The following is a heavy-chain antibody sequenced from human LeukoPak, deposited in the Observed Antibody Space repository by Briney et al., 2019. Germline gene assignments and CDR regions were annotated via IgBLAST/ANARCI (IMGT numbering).Heavy chain of an antibody. V-gene: IGHV3-53*01. CDR3: AKRWDYDFWSGYPPRDWFDP. CDR1: GFTVSSNY. J-gene: IGHJ5*02. D-gene: IGHD3-3*01. CDR2: IYSGGSA. Sequence: PGGSLRLSCAASGFTVSSNYMSWVRQAPGKGLEWVSVIYSGGSAYYADSLKGRFTISRDNSKNTLYLQMNSLRAEDTAVYYCAKRWDYDFWSGYPPRDWFDPWGQGTLVTVSS.